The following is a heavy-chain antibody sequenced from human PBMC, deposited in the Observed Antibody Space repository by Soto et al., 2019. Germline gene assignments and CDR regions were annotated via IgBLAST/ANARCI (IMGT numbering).Heavy chain of an antibody. J-gene: IGHJ4*02. CDR2: ISSSSTTI. CDR3: ASPLIAAAGTAKTFFDS. V-gene: IGHV3-48*02. D-gene: IGHD6-13*01. Sequence: EVQLVESGGGLVQPGGPLRLSCAVSGFTFSAYNMNWVRQAPGKGLEWVSYISSSSTTIYYADSVKGRFTISRDNAKHSLYLQMNSLRDEDTAVYYCASPLIAAAGTAKTFFDSWGQGTLVTVSS. CDR1: GFTFSAYN.